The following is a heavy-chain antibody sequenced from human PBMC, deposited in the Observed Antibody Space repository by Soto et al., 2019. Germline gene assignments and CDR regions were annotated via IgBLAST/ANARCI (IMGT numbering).Heavy chain of an antibody. CDR2: ISGSGGST. CDR1: GFTFSSYA. D-gene: IGHD6-6*01. V-gene: IGHV3-23*01. J-gene: IGHJ4*02. Sequence: GALRLSCAASGFTFSSYAMSWVRQAPGKGLEWVSAISGSGGSTYYADSVKGRFTISRDNSKNTLYLQMNSLRAEDTAVYYCVKVGSSSSITSIGYPGQATLVSVSS. CDR3: VKVGSSSSITSIGY.